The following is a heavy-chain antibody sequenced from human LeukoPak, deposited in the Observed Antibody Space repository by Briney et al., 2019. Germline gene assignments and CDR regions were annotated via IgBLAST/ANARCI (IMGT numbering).Heavy chain of an antibody. D-gene: IGHD2-15*01. Sequence: PGGSLRLSCAASGFTFSSYAMSWVRQAPGKGLEWVSAISGSGGSTYYADSVKGRFTISRDNSKNTLYLQMNSLRAEDTAVYYCAKPEGEVVTPYDAFDIWGQGIMVTVSS. J-gene: IGHJ3*02. V-gene: IGHV3-23*01. CDR2: ISGSGGST. CDR1: GFTFSSYA. CDR3: AKPEGEVVTPYDAFDI.